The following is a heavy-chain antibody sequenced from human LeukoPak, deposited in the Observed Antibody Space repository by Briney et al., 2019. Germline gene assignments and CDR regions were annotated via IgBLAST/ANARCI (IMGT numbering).Heavy chain of an antibody. CDR1: GYSFTSYW. J-gene: IGHJ4*02. CDR3: ARLGGEVSRTNYYDSSGYPY. CDR2: IYPGDSDT. D-gene: IGHD3-22*01. Sequence: GESLKISCKGSGYSFTSYWMGGVRQMPGKGLEWMGIIYPGDSDTRYSPSFQGQVTISADKPISTAYLQWSSLKASDTAMYYCARLGGEVSRTNYYDSSGYPYWGQGTLVTVSS. V-gene: IGHV5-51*01.